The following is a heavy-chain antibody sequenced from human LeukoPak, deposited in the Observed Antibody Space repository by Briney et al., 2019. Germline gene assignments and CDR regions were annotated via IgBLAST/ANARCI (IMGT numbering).Heavy chain of an antibody. Sequence: SETLSLTCPVSAGSISSSRYYWGWIRQPPGKGLEWIGSIYYSGSTYYNPSLKSRVTISVDTSKNQFSLKLSSVTAADTAVYYCARHYSGSPPRKTYYYYMDVWGKGTTVTVSS. V-gene: IGHV4-39*01. CDR3: ARHYSGSPPRKTYYYYMDV. D-gene: IGHD1-26*01. CDR1: AGSISSSRYY. J-gene: IGHJ6*03. CDR2: IYYSGST.